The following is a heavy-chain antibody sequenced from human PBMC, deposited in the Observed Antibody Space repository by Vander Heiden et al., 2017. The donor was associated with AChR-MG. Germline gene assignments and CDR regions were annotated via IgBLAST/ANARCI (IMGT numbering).Heavy chain of an antibody. D-gene: IGHD2-2*01. Sequence: EVNLVESGGGLVRPGESLRLSCAASGFTFRGFSMNWVRQAPGRRLEWLSYIGGRDDLKFYADSVKGRFTISRDNDRALLFLQMNSLRAEDTAVYYCVRDRVGPDPLHTWGRGTLVTVAP. V-gene: IGHV3-48*03. CDR2: IGGRDDLK. CDR1: GFTFRGFS. CDR3: VRDRVGPDPLHT. J-gene: IGHJ3*01.